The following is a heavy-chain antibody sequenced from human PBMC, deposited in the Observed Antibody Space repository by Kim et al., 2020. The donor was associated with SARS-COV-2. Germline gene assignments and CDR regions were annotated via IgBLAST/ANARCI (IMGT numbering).Heavy chain of an antibody. J-gene: IGHJ4*02. D-gene: IGHD4-17*01. CDR1: GGSISSYY. CDR3: ARQDYGDGHDY. CDR2: IYYSGST. Sequence: SETLSLTCTVSGGSISSYYWSWIRQPPGKGLEWIGYIYYSGSTNYNPSLKSRVTISLDTSKNQFSLKLSSVTAADTAVYYCARQDYGDGHDYWGQGTLVTVSS. V-gene: IGHV4-59*08.